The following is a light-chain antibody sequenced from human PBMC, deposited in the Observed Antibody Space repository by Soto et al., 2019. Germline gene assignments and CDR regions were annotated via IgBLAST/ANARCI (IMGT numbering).Light chain of an antibody. Sequence: QSVLTQPPSASGTPGQRVSISCSGGNSNIGRNDVSWYQQLPGTAPKRLIFSNNQRPSGVSDRFSGSKSGTSASLAISGLRSEDEDDYYCAAWNDSLSGLYVCGTGTK. CDR2: SNN. CDR3: AAWNDSLSGLYV. V-gene: IGLV1-47*02. J-gene: IGLJ1*01. CDR1: NSNIGRND.